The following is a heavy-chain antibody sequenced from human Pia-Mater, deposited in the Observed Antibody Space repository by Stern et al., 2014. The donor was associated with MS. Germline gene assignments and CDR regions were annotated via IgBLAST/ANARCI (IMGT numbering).Heavy chain of an antibody. V-gene: IGHV1-69*01. CDR3: ARDLSGTITIFYSYGMDV. CDR1: GGTFSTEA. J-gene: IGHJ6*02. Sequence: VQLVQSGAEVKKPGSSVKVSCKASGGTFSTEAISWVRRAPGQGLEWMGGSIPIFATTKYAQKFQGRVTLTADESTSTAYLELSSLRSDDTAVYYCARDLSGTITIFYSYGMDVWGQGTTVTVSS. CDR2: SIPIFATT. D-gene: IGHD4-11*01.